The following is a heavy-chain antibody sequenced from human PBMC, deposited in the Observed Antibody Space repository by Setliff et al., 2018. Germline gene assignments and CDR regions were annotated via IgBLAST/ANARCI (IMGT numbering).Heavy chain of an antibody. J-gene: IGHJ4*02. Sequence: SVKVSCKASGGTFSSYAISWVRQAPGQGLEWMGGIIPVFGTANYAQKFQGRVTITTDESTSTAYMELSSLRSEDTAVYYCARELQPGNPYFDYWGQGTLVTVSS. D-gene: IGHD1-1*01. CDR1: GGTFSSYA. CDR3: ARELQPGNPYFDY. CDR2: IIPVFGTA. V-gene: IGHV1-69*05.